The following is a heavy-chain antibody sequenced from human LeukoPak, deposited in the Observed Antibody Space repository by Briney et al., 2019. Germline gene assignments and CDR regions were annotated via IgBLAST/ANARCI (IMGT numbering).Heavy chain of an antibody. J-gene: IGHJ4*02. V-gene: IGHV1-46*01. D-gene: IGHD2-2*01. CDR2: INPSGGRT. Sequence: ASVKVSCKASGGTFSNYAISWVRHAPGQGLEWMGIINPSGGRTSYAQKLQGRVTMTRDTSTSTVYMELSSLRSEDTAVYYCAREGCSSTSCSGLDYWGQGTLVTVSS. CDR1: GGTFSNYA. CDR3: AREGCSSTSCSGLDY.